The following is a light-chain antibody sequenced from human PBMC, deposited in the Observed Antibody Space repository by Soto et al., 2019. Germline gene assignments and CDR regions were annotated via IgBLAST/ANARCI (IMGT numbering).Light chain of an antibody. Sequence: DIQLTQSPSSLSASVGDRVTITCRASQGISNDLAWYQQKPGKVPKLLIYAASTLQSGVPSRFSGSGSGTAFTLTISSLQPEDVASYYCQKYNSALGTFGQGTKVEIK. J-gene: IGKJ1*01. CDR2: AAS. CDR1: QGISND. CDR3: QKYNSALGT. V-gene: IGKV1-27*01.